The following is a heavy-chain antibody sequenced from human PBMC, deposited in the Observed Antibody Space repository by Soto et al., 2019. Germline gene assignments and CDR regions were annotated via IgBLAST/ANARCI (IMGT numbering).Heavy chain of an antibody. CDR2: ISYDDGNVR. V-gene: IGHV3-30-3*01. D-gene: IGHD1-26*01. CDR1: GFPFSEYA. Sequence: QEQLVESGGGVVQPGRSLRLSCVASGFPFSEYAMHWVRQAPGKGLEWVAVISYDDGNVRYYADSVQGRFTGSRDNSKNTLSLQMDSLRSEDTAVYYCARDQGGAYFPHDGFDMWGQGTVVTVSS. CDR3: ARDQGGAYFPHDGFDM. J-gene: IGHJ3*02.